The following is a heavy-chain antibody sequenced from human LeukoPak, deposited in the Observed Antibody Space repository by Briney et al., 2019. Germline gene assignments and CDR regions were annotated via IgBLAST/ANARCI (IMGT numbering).Heavy chain of an antibody. CDR1: GGPISSSSYY. CDR3: ARQQPSFGEFHPYYYYYMDV. Sequence: PSETLSLTCTVSGGPISSSSYYWGWIRQPPGKGLEWIGSIYYSGSTYYNPSLKSRVTISVDTSKNQFSLKLSSVTAADTAVYYCARQQPSFGEFHPYYYYYMDVWGKGTTVTISS. CDR2: IYYSGST. J-gene: IGHJ6*03. V-gene: IGHV4-39*01. D-gene: IGHD3-10*01.